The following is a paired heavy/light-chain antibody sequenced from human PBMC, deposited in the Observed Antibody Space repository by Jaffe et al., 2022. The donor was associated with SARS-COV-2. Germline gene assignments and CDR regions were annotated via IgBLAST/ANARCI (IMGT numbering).Heavy chain of an antibody. Sequence: EVQLVESGGGLVQPGESLRLSCAASGFSFSAYAMVWVRQAPGKGLEWVSYINADSNVKYYPDSVKGRFTISRDNAKNSLYLQMNSLRDDDTAVYYCARAVGDGYSYFRDWFDPWGQGTLVTVSS. J-gene: IGHJ5*02. CDR2: INADSNVK. D-gene: IGHD5-18*01. CDR3: ARAVGDGYSYFRDWFDP. V-gene: IGHV3-48*02. CDR1: GFSFSAYA.
Light chain of an antibody. CDR2: KAS. J-gene: IGKJ1*01. CDR1: QSISSW. Sequence: DIQMTQSPSTLSASVGDRVTITCRASQSISSWLAWYQQKPGKAPKLLIYKASTLESGVPSRFSGSGSGTEFTLTISSLQPNDFATYFCQQYSSYWTFGQGTKVEI. V-gene: IGKV1-5*03. CDR3: QQYSSYWT.